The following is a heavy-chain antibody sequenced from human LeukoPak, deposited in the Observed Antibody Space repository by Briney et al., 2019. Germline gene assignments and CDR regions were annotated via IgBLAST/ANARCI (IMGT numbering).Heavy chain of an antibody. D-gene: IGHD6-19*01. CDR3: TSLLADLQGYYFDY. V-gene: IGHV1-24*01. CDR2: FDSENGET. CDR1: GYTLTAFS. J-gene: IGHJ4*02. Sequence: ASVKVSCKVSGYTLTAFSMHWVRQAPGKGLEWMGGFDSENGETIYAQKFQGRVTMTEDTSIDTAYMELSSLRSEDTALYYCTSLLADLQGYYFDYWGQGTLVTVSS.